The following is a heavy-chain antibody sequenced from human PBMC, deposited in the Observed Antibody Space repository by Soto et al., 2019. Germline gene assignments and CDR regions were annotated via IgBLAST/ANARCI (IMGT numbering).Heavy chain of an antibody. CDR2: ISCSGGST. CDR3: AKAKDSSSWYPVYFQH. Sequence: GGSLRLSCAASGFTFSSYGINWVRQAPGKGLEWVSAISCSGGSTYYADSVKGRFTFSRDNSKNTLYLQMNSLRAEDTAVYYCAKAKDSSSWYPVYFQHWGQGTLVTVSS. V-gene: IGHV3-23*01. D-gene: IGHD6-13*01. CDR1: GFTFSSYG. J-gene: IGHJ1*01.